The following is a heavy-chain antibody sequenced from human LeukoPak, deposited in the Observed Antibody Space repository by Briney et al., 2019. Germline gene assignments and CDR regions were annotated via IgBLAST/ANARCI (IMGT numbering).Heavy chain of an antibody. CDR2: IIPILGIA. Sequence: GASVKVSCKASGGTFSSYAISWVRQAPGQGLEWMGRIIPILGIANYAQKFQGRVTITADKSTSTAYMELSSLRSEDTAVYYCARATYYYDSSGYYQITEFDYWGQGTLVTVSS. J-gene: IGHJ4*02. V-gene: IGHV1-69*04. D-gene: IGHD3-22*01. CDR1: GGTFSSYA. CDR3: ARATYYYDSSGYYQITEFDY.